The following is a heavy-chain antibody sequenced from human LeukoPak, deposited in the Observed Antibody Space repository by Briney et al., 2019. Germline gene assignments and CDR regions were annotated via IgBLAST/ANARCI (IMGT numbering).Heavy chain of an antibody. J-gene: IGHJ3*02. Sequence: SVKVSCKASGGTFSSYAISWVRLAPGQGLEWMGRIIPILGIANYAQKFQGRVTITADKSTSTAYMELSSLRSEDTAVYYCARPSCSGGSCQIDAFDIWGQGTMVTVSS. V-gene: IGHV1-69*04. CDR2: IIPILGIA. CDR3: ARPSCSGGSCQIDAFDI. CDR1: GGTFSSYA. D-gene: IGHD2-15*01.